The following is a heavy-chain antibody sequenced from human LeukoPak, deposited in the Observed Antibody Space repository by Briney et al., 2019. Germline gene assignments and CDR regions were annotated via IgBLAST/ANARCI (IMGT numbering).Heavy chain of an antibody. CDR2: ISSSSSYI. Sequence: EGSLRLSCAASGFTFSSYSMNWVRQAPGKGLEWVSSISSSSSYIYYADSVKGRFTISRDNAKNSLYLQMNSLRAEDTAVYYCARGTSAAMWFDPWGQGTLVTVSS. CDR1: GFTFSSYS. D-gene: IGHD2-2*01. J-gene: IGHJ5*02. V-gene: IGHV3-21*01. CDR3: ARGTSAAMWFDP.